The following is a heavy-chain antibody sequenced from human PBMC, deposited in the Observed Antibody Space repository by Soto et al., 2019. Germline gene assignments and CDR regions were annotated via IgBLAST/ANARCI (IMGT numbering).Heavy chain of an antibody. CDR2: TYYRSKWYN. CDR1: ADSVSSNNAA. J-gene: IGHJ4*02. CDR3: ARSLGGFPRSNFDY. D-gene: IGHD3-10*01. V-gene: IGHV6-1*01. Sequence: SPTLSLTCAISADSVSSNNAAWNWIRQSPSRGLDWLGRTYYRSKWYNDYAVSVKSRITINPVTSKNQFSLQLNSVTPEDTAVYYCARSLGGFPRSNFDYWGQGTLVTVSS.